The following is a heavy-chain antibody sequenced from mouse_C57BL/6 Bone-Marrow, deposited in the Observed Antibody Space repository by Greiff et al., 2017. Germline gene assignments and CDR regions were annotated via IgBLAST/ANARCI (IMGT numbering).Heavy chain of an antibody. CDR2: INPNNGGT. V-gene: IGHV1-26*01. D-gene: IGHD2-3*01. CDR1: GYTFTDYY. Sequence: EVQLQQSGPELVKPGASVKISCKASGYTFTDYYMNWVKQSHGKSLEWIGDINPNNGGTSYNQKFKGKDTLTVDKSSSTAYMELRSLTSEDSAVYYCARNEIYDGYYVGAMDYWGQGTSVTVSS. CDR3: ARNEIYDGYYVGAMDY. J-gene: IGHJ4*01.